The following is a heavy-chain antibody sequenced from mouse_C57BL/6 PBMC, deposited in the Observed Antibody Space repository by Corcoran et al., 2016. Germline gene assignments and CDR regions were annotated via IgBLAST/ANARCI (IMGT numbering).Heavy chain of an antibody. V-gene: IGHV14-2*01. CDR3: ANGGFDY. Sequence: EVQLQQSGAELVKPGASVQLSCTASGFNIKDYYMHWVKQRTEPGLEGIGRIDPEDGETKYAPKFQGKATIPADTSSNPAYLQLSSLTSEDTAVDYCANGGFDYCGQGTTLTVS. CDR1: GFNIKDYY. CDR2: IDPEDGET. J-gene: IGHJ2*01.